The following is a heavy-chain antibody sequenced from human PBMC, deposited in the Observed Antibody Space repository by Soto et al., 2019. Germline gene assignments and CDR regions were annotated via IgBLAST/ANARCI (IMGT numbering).Heavy chain of an antibody. CDR2: IWYDGSNK. CDR3: ARFGKPGVYYHYGMDF. J-gene: IGHJ6*01. D-gene: IGHD3-10*01. V-gene: IGHV3-33*01. Sequence: PWGSLLLSCAASGFTFSFYAMHWVRQAPGKGLEWVAVIWYDGSNKYYADSVKGRFTIARDNYKKTLYLQINSLRAEDTAVYYCARFGKPGVYYHYGMDFWGQGTPVTVSS. CDR1: GFTFSFYA.